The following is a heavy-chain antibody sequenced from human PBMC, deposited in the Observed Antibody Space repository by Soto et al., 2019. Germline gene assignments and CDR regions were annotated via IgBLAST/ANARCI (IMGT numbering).Heavy chain of an antibody. V-gene: IGHV3-48*01. CDR2: ISSSSSTI. D-gene: IGHD3-22*01. Sequence: EVQLVESGGGLVQPGGSLRLSCAASGFTFSSYSMNWVRQAPGKGLEWVSYISSSSSTIYYADSVKGRFTISRDNAKNSLYLKMNSLRAEDPAVYYCARGAYYYDSSGLAYWGQGTLVTVAS. J-gene: IGHJ4*02. CDR3: ARGAYYYDSSGLAY. CDR1: GFTFSSYS.